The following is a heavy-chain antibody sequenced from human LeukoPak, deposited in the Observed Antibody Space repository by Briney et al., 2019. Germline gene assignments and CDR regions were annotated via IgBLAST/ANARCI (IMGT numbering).Heavy chain of an antibody. CDR2: FDPEDGET. Sequence: ASVKVSCKVSGYTLTELSMHCVRQAPEKGLEWMGGFDPEDGETIYAQKFQGRVTMTRNTSISTAYMELSSLRSEGTAVYYCARGRWKFVVVLGGEDDDFDIWGQGTMVTVSS. V-gene: IGHV1-24*01. J-gene: IGHJ3*02. CDR3: ARGRWKFVVVLGGEDDDFDI. D-gene: IGHD2-21*01. CDR1: GYTLTELS.